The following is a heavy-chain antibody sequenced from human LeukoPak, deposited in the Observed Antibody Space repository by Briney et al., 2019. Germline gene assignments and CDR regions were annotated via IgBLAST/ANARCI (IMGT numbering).Heavy chain of an antibody. V-gene: IGHV4-34*01. J-gene: IGHJ4*02. Sequence: PSETLSLTCAVYGGSFSGYYWSWIRQPPGKGLEWIGEINHSGSTNYNPSLKSRVTISVDTSKIQFSLKLSSVTAADTAVYYCAIGCSSTSCPGPFDYWGQGTLVTVSS. CDR1: GGSFSGYY. D-gene: IGHD2-2*01. CDR3: AIGCSSTSCPGPFDY. CDR2: INHSGST.